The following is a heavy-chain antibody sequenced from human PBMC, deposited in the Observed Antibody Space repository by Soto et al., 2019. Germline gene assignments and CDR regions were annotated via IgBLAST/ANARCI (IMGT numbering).Heavy chain of an antibody. CDR1: GYTFTGYY. CDR3: AREMGYCSGGSCYPFDY. V-gene: IGHV1-2*02. Sequence: GASVKVSCKASGYTFTGYYMHWVRQAPGQGLEWMGWINPNSGGTNYAQKFQGRVTMTRDTSISTAYMELSRLRSDDTAVYYCAREMGYCSGGSCYPFDYWGQGTLVTVYS. J-gene: IGHJ4*02. CDR2: INPNSGGT. D-gene: IGHD2-15*01.